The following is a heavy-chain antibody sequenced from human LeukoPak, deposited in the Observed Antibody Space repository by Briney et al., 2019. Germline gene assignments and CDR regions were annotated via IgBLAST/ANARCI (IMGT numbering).Heavy chain of an antibody. V-gene: IGHV3-7*01. CDR1: GFTFSIYW. CDR3: ARSVDVGATDY. CDR2: INQDGSTD. J-gene: IGHJ4*02. Sequence: GGTLRLSCAASGFTFSIYWLSWVRQAPGKGLEWVANINQDGSTDYYVDSVKGRFIMSRDNTNNALYLQMNILRDENTAMYYCARSVDVGATDYWGQETLVTVSS. D-gene: IGHD1-26*01.